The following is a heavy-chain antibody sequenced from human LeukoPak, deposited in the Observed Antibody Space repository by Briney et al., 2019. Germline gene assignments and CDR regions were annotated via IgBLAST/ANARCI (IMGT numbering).Heavy chain of an antibody. J-gene: IGHJ4*02. V-gene: IGHV4-39*01. Sequence: SETLSPTCSVSSGSISSSSYYWGWVRQPPGKGLEWIGSMFFTGNAYYNPSLKSRVTISVDTSENQFSLKLSSMTAADTAVYYCARHVVGNYDLLSFDYWGQGTLVTVSS. D-gene: IGHD1-7*01. CDR3: ARHVVGNYDLLSFDY. CDR1: SGSISSSSYY. CDR2: MFFTGNA.